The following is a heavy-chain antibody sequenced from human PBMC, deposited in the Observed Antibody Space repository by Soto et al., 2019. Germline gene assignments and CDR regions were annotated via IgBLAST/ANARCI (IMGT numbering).Heavy chain of an antibody. J-gene: IGHJ3*02. CDR3: APGGGGRDDSAFDI. CDR2: IIPIFGTA. V-gene: IGHV1-69*12. CDR1: GGTFSSYA. D-gene: IGHD2-15*01. Sequence: QVQLVQSGAEVKKPGSSVKVSCKASGGTFSSYAISWVRQAPEQGLEWMGGIIPIFGTANYAQKFQGRVTITADESTSTAYMELSSLRSEDTAVYYCAPGGGGRDDSAFDIWGQGTMVTVSS.